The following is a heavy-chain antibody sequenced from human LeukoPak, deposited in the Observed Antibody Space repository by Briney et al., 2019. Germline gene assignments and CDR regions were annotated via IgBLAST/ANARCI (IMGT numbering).Heavy chain of an antibody. V-gene: IGHV3-7*01. CDR1: GFTFNNYW. Sequence: GGSRRLSCAAFGFTFNNYWMSWVRQAPGKGLEWVANINQDGSGKHYVDSVKVRFTISRDNAKNSLYLQMNSLRAEDTAVYFCAKASIAGAIGVLDYWGQGTLVTVSS. CDR2: INQDGSGK. CDR3: AKASIAGAIGVLDY. D-gene: IGHD1-26*01. J-gene: IGHJ4*02.